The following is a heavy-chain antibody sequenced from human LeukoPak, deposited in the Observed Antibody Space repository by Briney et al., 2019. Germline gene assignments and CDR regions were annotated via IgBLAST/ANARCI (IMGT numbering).Heavy chain of an antibody. CDR1: GGSISSGNYF. V-gene: IGHV4-61*02. CDR2: IYTTGST. Sequence: SQTLSLTCTVSGGSISSGNYFWSWIRQPAGKGLEWIGRIYTTGSTNYNPSLKSRVTISEDTSKNQFSLKLSSVTAADTAVYYCARTGVGGFDYWGQGTLVTVSS. J-gene: IGHJ4*02. CDR3: ARTGVGGFDY. D-gene: IGHD1-1*01.